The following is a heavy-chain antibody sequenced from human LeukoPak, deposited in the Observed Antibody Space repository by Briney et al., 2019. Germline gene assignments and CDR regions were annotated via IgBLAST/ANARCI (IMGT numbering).Heavy chain of an antibody. D-gene: IGHD6-19*01. Sequence: PGGSLRLSCAAPGFTFSSYAMSWVRQAPGKGLEWVSAISGSGGSTYYADSVKGRFTISRDNSKNTLYLQMNSLRAEDTAVYYCAKDRELSGIGVAGIDYWGQGTLVTVSS. CDR1: GFTFSSYA. J-gene: IGHJ4*02. CDR3: AKDRELSGIGVAGIDY. V-gene: IGHV3-23*01. CDR2: ISGSGGST.